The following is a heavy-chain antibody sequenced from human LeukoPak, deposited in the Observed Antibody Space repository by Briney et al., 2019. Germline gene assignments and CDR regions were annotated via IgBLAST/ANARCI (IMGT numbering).Heavy chain of an antibody. CDR3: ARAGDPYSSSWYGY. CDR2: IYYSGST. CDR1: GGSRSSGGYY. J-gene: IGHJ4*02. Sequence: SETLSLTCTVSGGSRSSGGYYWSWIRQHPGKGLEWIGYIYYSGSTYYNPSLKSRVTISVDTSKNQFSLKLSSVTAADTAVYYCARAGDPYSSSWYGYWGQGTLVTVSS. V-gene: IGHV4-31*03. D-gene: IGHD6-13*01.